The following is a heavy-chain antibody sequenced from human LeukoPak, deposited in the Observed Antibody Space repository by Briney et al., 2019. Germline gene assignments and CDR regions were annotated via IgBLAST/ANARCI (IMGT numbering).Heavy chain of an antibody. D-gene: IGHD2-2*01. Sequence: SETLSLTCTVSGGSISSYYWSWIRQPPGKGLEWIGYIYYSGSTNYNPSLKSRVTISVDTSKNQFSLKLNSVTAADTAVYYCARERGDCSSTSCYPYYFDSWGQGTLVTVSS. V-gene: IGHV4-59*12. CDR2: IYYSGST. CDR1: GGSISSYY. CDR3: ARERGDCSSTSCYPYYFDS. J-gene: IGHJ4*02.